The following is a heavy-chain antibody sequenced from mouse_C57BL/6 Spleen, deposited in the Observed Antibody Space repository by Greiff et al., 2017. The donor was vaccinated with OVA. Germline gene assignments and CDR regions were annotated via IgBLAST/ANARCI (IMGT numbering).Heavy chain of an antibody. J-gene: IGHJ1*03. CDR2: INPNNGGT. D-gene: IGHD2-4*01. CDR3: ARRVYDYDAYWYFDV. V-gene: IGHV1-18*01. CDR1: GYTFTDYN. Sequence: VQLQQSGPELVKPGASVKIPCKASGYTFTDYNMDWVKQSHGKSLEWIGDINPNNGGTIYNQKFKGKATLNVDKASSTAYMELRSLTSEDTAVYYCARRVYDYDAYWYFDVWGTGTTVTVSS.